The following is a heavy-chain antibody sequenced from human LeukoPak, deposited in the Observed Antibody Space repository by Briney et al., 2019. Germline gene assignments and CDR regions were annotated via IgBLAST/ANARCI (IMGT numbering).Heavy chain of an antibody. Sequence: SETLSLTCTVSAASISSGGYYWSWIRQHPVKGLEWIGYIYYSGSTYYNPSLKSRVTISVDTSKNQFSLKLSSVTAADTAVYYRARWADIGLDYWGQGTLVTVSS. V-gene: IGHV4-31*03. CDR1: AASISSGGYY. CDR3: ARWADIGLDY. CDR2: IYYSGST. J-gene: IGHJ4*02.